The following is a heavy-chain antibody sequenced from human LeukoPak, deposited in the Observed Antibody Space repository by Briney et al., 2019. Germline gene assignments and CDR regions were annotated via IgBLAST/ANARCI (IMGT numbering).Heavy chain of an antibody. D-gene: IGHD6-25*01. CDR3: ARGSGIITGIDE. CDR2: IKDDGSHT. V-gene: IGHV3-74*01. J-gene: IGHJ4*02. CDR1: GFTFSSHW. Sequence: GGSLRLSCAASGFTFSSHWMHWVRQAPGKGLVWVSRIKDDGSHTNYADSVKGRFTISRDNAKNTLSLQMNSLRAEDTAVYYCARGSGIITGIDEWGQGTLVTVSP.